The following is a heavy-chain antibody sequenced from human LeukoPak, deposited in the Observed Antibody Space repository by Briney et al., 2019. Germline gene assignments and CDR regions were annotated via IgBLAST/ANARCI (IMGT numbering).Heavy chain of an antibody. CDR1: GFTFSSYW. Sequence: GGSLRLSCAASGFTFSSYWMSWVRQAPGKGLEWVANIKQDGSEKYYVDSVKGRFTISRDNAKNSLYLQMNSLRAEDTAVYYCARDLANERDRNSGSYYDLSDYWGQGTLVTVSS. CDR3: ARDLANERDRNSGSYYDLSDY. D-gene: IGHD1-26*01. CDR2: IKQDGSEK. J-gene: IGHJ4*02. V-gene: IGHV3-7*01.